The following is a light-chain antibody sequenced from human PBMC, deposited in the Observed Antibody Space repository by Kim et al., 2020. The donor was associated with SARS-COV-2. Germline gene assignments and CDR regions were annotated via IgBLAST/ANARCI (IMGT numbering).Light chain of an antibody. CDR2: QDS. J-gene: IGLJ2*01. CDR3: QAWDSSAAV. V-gene: IGLV3-1*01. CDR1: KLVNNY. Sequence: VPPGQPPSSTCSLCKLVNNYPCWYQQKPGPSPVLVIFQDSRRPSGIPERFSGSTSGNTATLTISGTHAMDEAYYYCQAWDSSAAVFGGGTQLTVL.